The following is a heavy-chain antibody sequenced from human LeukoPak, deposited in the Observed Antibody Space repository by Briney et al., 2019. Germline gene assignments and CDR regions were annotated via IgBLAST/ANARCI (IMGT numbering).Heavy chain of an antibody. CDR2: VTPIFGTA. CDR1: GGTFSRFT. V-gene: IGHV1-69*05. CDR3: ARDHSYGYPLY. J-gene: IGHJ4*02. Sequence: SVKVSCKASGGTFSRFTISWVRQAPGQGFEWVGGVTPIFGTANFAQKLQGRVTMTTDTSTSTAYMELRSLRSDDTAVYYCARDHSYGYPLYWGQGTLVTVSS. D-gene: IGHD5-18*01.